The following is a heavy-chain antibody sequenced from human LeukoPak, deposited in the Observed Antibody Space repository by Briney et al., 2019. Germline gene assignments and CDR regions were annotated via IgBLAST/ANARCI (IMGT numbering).Heavy chain of an antibody. J-gene: IGHJ4*02. D-gene: IGHD3-3*01. CDR1: GGSFSGYY. V-gene: IGHV4-34*01. CDR2: INHSGST. CDR3: ARGPYDFWSGYYADY. Sequence: SETLSLTCAVYGGSFSGYYWSWIRQPPGKGLEWIGEINHSGSTNYNPSPKSRVTISVDTSKNQFSLKLSSVTAADTAVYYCARGPYDFWSGYYADYWGQGTLVTVSS.